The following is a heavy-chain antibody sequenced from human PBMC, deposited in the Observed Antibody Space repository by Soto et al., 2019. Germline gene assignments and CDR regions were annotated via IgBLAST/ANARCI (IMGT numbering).Heavy chain of an antibody. CDR3: ARAPYCSGDSCYSWFDP. J-gene: IGHJ5*02. Sequence: GGSLRLSCAASGFTFNKYWMHWVRQAPGKGLEWISRINSDGSSTNYADSVKGRFTISRDNAKNTLYMQMNSLRADDTAVYYCARAPYCSGDSCYSWFDPWGQGTLVTVSS. V-gene: IGHV3-74*01. CDR2: INSDGSST. CDR1: GFTFNKYW. D-gene: IGHD2-15*01.